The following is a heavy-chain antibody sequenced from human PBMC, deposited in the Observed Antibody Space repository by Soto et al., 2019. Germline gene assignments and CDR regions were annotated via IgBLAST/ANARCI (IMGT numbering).Heavy chain of an antibody. D-gene: IGHD6-13*01. CDR2: ISGSGGST. Sequence: GGSLRLSCAASGFTFSSYAMSWVRQAPGKALEWVSAISGSGGSTYYADSVKGRFTISRDNSKNTLYLQMNSLRAEDTAVYYCAKGPRAAPVSYSSSSLGWYFDLWGRGTLVTVSS. CDR3: AKGPRAAPVSYSSSSLGWYFDL. J-gene: IGHJ2*01. CDR1: GFTFSSYA. V-gene: IGHV3-23*01.